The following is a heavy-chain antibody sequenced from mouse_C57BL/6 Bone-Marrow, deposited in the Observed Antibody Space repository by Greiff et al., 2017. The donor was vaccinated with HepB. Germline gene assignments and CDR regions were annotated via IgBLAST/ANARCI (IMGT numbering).Heavy chain of an antibody. V-gene: IGHV5-6*01. CDR3: ARWGTTVVANAMDY. D-gene: IGHD1-1*01. CDR1: GFTFSSYG. CDR2: ISSGGSYT. J-gene: IGHJ4*01. Sequence: EVQGVESGGDLVKPGGSLKLSCAASGFTFSSYGMSWVRQTPDKRLEWVATISSGGSYTYYPDSVKGRFTISRDNAKNTLYLQMSSLKSEDTAMYYCARWGTTVVANAMDYWGQGPSVTVSS.